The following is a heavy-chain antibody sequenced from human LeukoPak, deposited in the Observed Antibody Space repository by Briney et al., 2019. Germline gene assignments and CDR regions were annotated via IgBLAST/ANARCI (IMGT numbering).Heavy chain of an antibody. Sequence: PSETLSLTCTVSGGSTSSYYWSWIRQPPGKGLEWIGSIYYSGSTYYNPSLKSRVTISVDTSKNQFSLKLSSVTAADTAVYYCARLDYWGQGTLVTVSS. CDR3: ARLDY. J-gene: IGHJ4*02. V-gene: IGHV4-39*07. CDR2: IYYSGST. CDR1: GGSTSSYY.